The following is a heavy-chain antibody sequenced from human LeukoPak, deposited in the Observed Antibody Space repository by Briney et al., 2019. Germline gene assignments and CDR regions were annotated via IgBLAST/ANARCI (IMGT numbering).Heavy chain of an antibody. J-gene: IGHJ4*02. CDR1: GFTFSTQW. V-gene: IGHV3-7*01. CDR2: IRQDGSET. D-gene: IGHD1-26*01. Sequence: GGSLRLSCTASGFTFSTQWMSWVRQALGKGLEWVANIRQDGSETQYVDSMKGRFTISRDNAKNSLYLQMNSLRAEDTATYYCVTTTQSRAFDYWGQGTLVTVSS. CDR3: VTTTQSRAFDY.